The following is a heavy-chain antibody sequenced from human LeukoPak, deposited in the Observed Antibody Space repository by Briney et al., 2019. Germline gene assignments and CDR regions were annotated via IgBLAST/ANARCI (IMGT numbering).Heavy chain of an antibody. V-gene: IGHV3-21*01. CDR1: GFTFSSYS. CDR2: ISGSSSYI. CDR3: ARLSLSLDY. J-gene: IGHJ4*02. Sequence: PGGSLRLSCAASGFTFSSYSMNWVRQAPGKGLEWVSSISGSSSYIYYADSVKGRFTISRDNAKKSLYLQMNSLRAEDTAVYYCARLSLSLDYWGQGTLVAVSS.